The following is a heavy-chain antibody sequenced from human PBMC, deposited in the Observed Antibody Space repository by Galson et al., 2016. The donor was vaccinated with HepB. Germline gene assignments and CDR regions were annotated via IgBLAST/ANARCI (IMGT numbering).Heavy chain of an antibody. CDR2: IWYDGSRK. CDR3: VREATGSDEFMGWFDP. J-gene: IGHJ5*02. CDR1: GFNFGNYG. V-gene: IGHV3-33*01. Sequence: SLRLSCAASGFNFGNYGMHWVRQAPGKGLEWVAVIWYDGSRKYYGDSVKGRFTISRDNSKDALYLDMTNLGVADTAVYYCVREATGSDEFMGWFDPWGQGILVTVSS. D-gene: IGHD6-13*01.